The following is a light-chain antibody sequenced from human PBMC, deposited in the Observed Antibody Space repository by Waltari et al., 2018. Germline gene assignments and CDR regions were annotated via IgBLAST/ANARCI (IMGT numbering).Light chain of an antibody. CDR3: QSADSSGTYVV. V-gene: IGLV3-25*03. Sequence: SSELTQPPSVSVSPGHTASITCPAEALPKHYGYWYQQKPGQAPVLVIYKDTERPSGIPERFSGSSSGTTVTLTISGVQAEDEADYYCQSADSSGTYVVFGAGTKLTVL. CDR1: ALPKHY. CDR2: KDT. J-gene: IGLJ2*01.